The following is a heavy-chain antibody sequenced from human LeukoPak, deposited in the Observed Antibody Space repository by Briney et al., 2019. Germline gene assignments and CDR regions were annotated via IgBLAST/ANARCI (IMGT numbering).Heavy chain of an antibody. CDR1: RCSISSGVYH. Sequence: PSQTLSLTCPVSRCSISSGVYHWSWTRQHPEKGLEWIGYIYYSGSNYYNPSLKSRVTISVDTSKNQFCLKLSSVTAADTAVYYCARARAGLRYGMDVWGQGTTVTVSS. J-gene: IGHJ6*02. CDR2: IYYSGSN. V-gene: IGHV4-31*03. D-gene: IGHD2-21*01. CDR3: ARARAGLRYGMDV.